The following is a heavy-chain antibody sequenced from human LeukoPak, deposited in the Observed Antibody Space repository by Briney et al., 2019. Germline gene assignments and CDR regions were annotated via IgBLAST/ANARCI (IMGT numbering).Heavy chain of an antibody. CDR3: ARRATNSSGWYLGGYYYYYYMDV. CDR2: IYSGGST. V-gene: IGHV3-53*01. J-gene: IGHJ6*03. D-gene: IGHD6-19*01. CDR1: GFTFSSYG. Sequence: GGSLRLSCAASGFTFSSYGMHWVRQAPGKGLEWVSVIYSGGSTYYADSVKGRFTISRDNSKNTLYLQMNSLRAEDTAVYYCARRATNSSGWYLGGYYYYYYMDVWGKGTTVTISS.